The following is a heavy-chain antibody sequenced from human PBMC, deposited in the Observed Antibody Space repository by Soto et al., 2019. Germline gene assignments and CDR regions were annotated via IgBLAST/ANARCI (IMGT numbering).Heavy chain of an antibody. CDR2: ISAHNGNT. J-gene: IGHJ4*02. Sequence: QVHLVQSGAEVKKPGASVKVSCQGSGYAFTTYGITWVRQAPGQGLEWMGWISAHNGNTNYAQKLQGRVTVTRDTSTSTAYMELMSRRYDDTAVYYCARGRYGDYWGQGALVTVSS. CDR1: GYAFTTYG. D-gene: IGHD1-1*01. CDR3: ARGRYGDY. V-gene: IGHV1-18*01.